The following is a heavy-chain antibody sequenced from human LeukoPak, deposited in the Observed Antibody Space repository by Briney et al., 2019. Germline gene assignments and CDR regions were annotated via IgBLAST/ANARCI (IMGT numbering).Heavy chain of an antibody. Sequence: PGGSLRLSCAASGFTFSSYGMHWVRQAPGKGLEWVAVIWYDGSNKYYADSVKGRFTISRDNSKNTLYLQMNSLRAEDTAVYYCARDPPGGLVVVAAPSGYFDYWGQGTLVTVSS. J-gene: IGHJ4*02. CDR1: GFTFSSYG. D-gene: IGHD2-15*01. CDR2: IWYDGSNK. V-gene: IGHV3-33*08. CDR3: ARDPPGGLVVVAAPSGYFDY.